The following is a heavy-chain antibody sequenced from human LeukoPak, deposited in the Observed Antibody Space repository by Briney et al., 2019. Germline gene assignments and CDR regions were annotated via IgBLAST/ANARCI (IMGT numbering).Heavy chain of an antibody. Sequence: ASETLSLTCTVSGGSISSYYWSWLRQPPGKGLEWIGYIYYSGSTNYNPSLKSRVTISVDTSKNQFSLKLSSVTAADTAVYYCAREVWGSGSRNPDYWGQGTLVTVSS. CDR3: AREVWGSGSRNPDY. D-gene: IGHD3-10*01. CDR2: IYYSGST. J-gene: IGHJ4*02. CDR1: GGSISSYY. V-gene: IGHV4-59*01.